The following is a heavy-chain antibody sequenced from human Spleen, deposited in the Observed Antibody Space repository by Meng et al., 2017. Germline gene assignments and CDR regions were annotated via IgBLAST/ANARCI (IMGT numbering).Heavy chain of an antibody. CDR1: GFSLSTYC. CDR3: ARIVCSASCDASYWYYDL. J-gene: IGHJ2*01. CDR2: IKYGGSET. D-gene: IGHD2-15*01. Sequence: GESLKISCAASGFSLSTYCMIWVRQAPGKGLEWVANIKYGGSETYYLDSVRDRITVSRDNCKNTLSLEMNNVRAEDTAMYFCARIVCSASCDASYWYYDLWGRGTLVTGAS. V-gene: IGHV3-7*01.